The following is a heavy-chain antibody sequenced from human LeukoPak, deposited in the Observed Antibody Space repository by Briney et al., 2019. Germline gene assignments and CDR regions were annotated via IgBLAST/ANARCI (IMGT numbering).Heavy chain of an antibody. CDR3: AKADGYNYVNYFDY. D-gene: IGHD5-12*01. J-gene: IGHJ4*02. CDR2: ISWNSGSI. Sequence: PGRSLRLSCAASGFTFDDYAMPWVRQAPGKGLEWVSGISWNSGSIGYADSVKGRFTISRDNAKNSLYLQMNSLRAEDTALYYCAKADGYNYVNYFDYWGQGTLVTASS. CDR1: GFTFDDYA. V-gene: IGHV3-9*01.